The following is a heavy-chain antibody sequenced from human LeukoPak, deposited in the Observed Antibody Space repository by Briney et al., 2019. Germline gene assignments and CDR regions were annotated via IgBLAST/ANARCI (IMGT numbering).Heavy chain of an antibody. CDR1: GGSISSGGYF. CDR2: FYASGGT. D-gene: IGHD2-2*01. J-gene: IGHJ3*02. Sequence: PSETLSLTCTVSGGSISSGGYFWSWIRQPAGKGLEWIGRFYASGGTNYNPSLQSRVTISVDTSKNQFSLKLTSVTAADTAVYYCAVGNCPTTSCYPGVAFDIWGQGTMVTVSS. V-gene: IGHV4-61*02. CDR3: AVGNCPTTSCYPGVAFDI.